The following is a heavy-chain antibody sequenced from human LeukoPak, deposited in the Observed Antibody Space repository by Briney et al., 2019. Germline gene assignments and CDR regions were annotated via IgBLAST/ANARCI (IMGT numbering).Heavy chain of an antibody. CDR1: GGSISSYY. CDR3: ARALNYYDSSGYYRFFDY. CDR2: IYYSGST. V-gene: IGHV4-59*08. J-gene: IGHJ4*02. D-gene: IGHD3-22*01. Sequence: SETLSLTCTVSGGSISSYYWSWIRQPPGKGLEWIGYIYYSGSTNYNPSLKSRVTISVDTSKNQFSLKLSSVTAADTAVYYCARALNYYDSSGYYRFFDYWGQGTLVTVSS.